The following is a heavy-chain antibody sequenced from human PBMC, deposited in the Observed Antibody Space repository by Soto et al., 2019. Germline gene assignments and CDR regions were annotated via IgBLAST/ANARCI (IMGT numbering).Heavy chain of an antibody. CDR2: IRVYNGNT. D-gene: IGHD6-13*01. CDR1: GYTFISYG. J-gene: IGHJ4*02. Sequence: ASVKVSCKASGYTFISYGISWLRQAPGQGLEWMGWIRVYNGNTNYAQKLQGRVTMTTDTSTSTAYMELRSLRSDDTAVYYCARVRAAVGPTPYFLAYSGQGSLVTGSS. CDR3: ARVRAAVGPTPYFLAY. V-gene: IGHV1-18*01.